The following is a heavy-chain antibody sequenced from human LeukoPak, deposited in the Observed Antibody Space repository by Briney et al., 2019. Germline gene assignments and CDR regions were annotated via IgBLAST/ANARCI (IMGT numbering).Heavy chain of an antibody. Sequence: PSETLSLTCTVSDASISGYYWSWIRQPPGKGLEWIGSISFSGTTYYNPSLKSRVTMSADTSKNQFSLKLNSVTAADTAVFYCARHSSAYSYGNAPFDYWGQGTLVTVSS. CDR1: DASISGYY. CDR3: ARHSSAYSYGNAPFDY. D-gene: IGHD5-18*01. J-gene: IGHJ4*02. V-gene: IGHV4-59*04. CDR2: ISFSGTT.